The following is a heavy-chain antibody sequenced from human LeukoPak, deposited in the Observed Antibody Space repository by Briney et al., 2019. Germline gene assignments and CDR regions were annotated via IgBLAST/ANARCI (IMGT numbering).Heavy chain of an antibody. CDR3: ATGYCSSTSCYNFDY. J-gene: IGHJ4*02. Sequence: PGASVKVSCKASGYTFTNYGVSWVRQAPGQGLEWMGWISAYNGYTNYAQKLQGRVTMTTDTSTSTAYMELRSLRSDDTAVYYCATGYCSSTSCYNFDYWGQGTLVTVSS. CDR2: ISAYNGYT. D-gene: IGHD2-2*02. V-gene: IGHV1-18*01. CDR1: GYTFTNYG.